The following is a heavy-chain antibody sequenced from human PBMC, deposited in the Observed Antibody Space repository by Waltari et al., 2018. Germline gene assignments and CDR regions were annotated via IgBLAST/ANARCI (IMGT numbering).Heavy chain of an antibody. D-gene: IGHD6-19*01. J-gene: IGHJ6*02. CDR2: IWYDGSNK. V-gene: IGHV3-33*01. CDR1: GFTFSSYG. CDR3: ARDRQWLENYYYYGMDV. Sequence: QVQLVESGGGVVQPGRSLRLSCAASGFTFSSYGMHWVRQAPGKGLEWGAVIWYDGSNKEYVDSVKGRFTISRDNSKNTLYLQMNSLRAEDTAVYYCARDRQWLENYYYYGMDVWGQGTTVTVSS.